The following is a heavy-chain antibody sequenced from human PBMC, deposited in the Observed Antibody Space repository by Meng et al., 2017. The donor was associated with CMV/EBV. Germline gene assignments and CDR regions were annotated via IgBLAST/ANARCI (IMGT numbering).Heavy chain of an antibody. CDR1: GFIFSEAW. D-gene: IGHD2-15*01. Sequence: SGFIFSEAWRNGGRQHPGKGLKWVGLIKSKCSGGTIEHAATVKGRSTISRDDSKNTLYLQMNSLETDETGVYYCTNHGGGQQFGTDDYWGQGTLVTISS. CDR2: IKSKCSGGTI. V-gene: IGHV3-15*07. CDR3: TNHGGGQQFGTDDY. J-gene: IGHJ4*02.